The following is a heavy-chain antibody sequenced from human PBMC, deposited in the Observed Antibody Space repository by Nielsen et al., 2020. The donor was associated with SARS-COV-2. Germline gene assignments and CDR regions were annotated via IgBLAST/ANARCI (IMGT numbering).Heavy chain of an antibody. CDR2: ISSRSSYI. D-gene: IGHD6-19*01. V-gene: IGHV3-21*01. J-gene: IGHJ6*02. Sequence: WIRQPPGKGLEWVSSISSRSSYIDYGDSMRGRFTISRDNTKNSLYLQMNSLRAEDTAVYYCARDSSGWYALTTYYYYGMDVWGQGTTVTVSS. CDR3: ARDSSGWYALTTYYYYGMDV.